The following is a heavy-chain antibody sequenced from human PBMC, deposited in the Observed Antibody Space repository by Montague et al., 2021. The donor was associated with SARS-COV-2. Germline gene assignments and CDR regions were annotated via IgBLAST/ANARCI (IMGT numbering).Heavy chain of an antibody. CDR1: GGSFSGYY. CDR2: INHSGST. V-gene: IGHV4-34*01. D-gene: IGHD6-13*01. CDR3: ARSGYCSSWYGFRSWFDP. J-gene: IGHJ5*02. Sequence: SETLSLTCAVYGGSFSGYYWSWIRQPPGKGLEWIGEINHSGSTNYNPSLKSRVTISVDTSKNQFSLKLSSVTAADTAVYYCARSGYCSSWYGFRSWFDPWGQGTLVTVSS.